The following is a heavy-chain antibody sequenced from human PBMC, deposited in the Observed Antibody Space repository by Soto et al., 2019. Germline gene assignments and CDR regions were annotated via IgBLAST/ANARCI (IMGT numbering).Heavy chain of an antibody. V-gene: IGHV1-69*12. CDR1: GGTFSSYA. Sequence: QVQLVQSGAEVKKPGSSVKVSCKASGGTFSSYAISWVRQAPGQGLEWMGGIIHIFGTPNYAQKFQGRVTITAAESTSTAYMELSSLRSEDTAVYYCARHPGGRGYYYGMDVWGQGTTVTVSS. J-gene: IGHJ6*02. CDR3: ARHPGGRGYYYGMDV. CDR2: IIHIFGTP. D-gene: IGHD2-15*01.